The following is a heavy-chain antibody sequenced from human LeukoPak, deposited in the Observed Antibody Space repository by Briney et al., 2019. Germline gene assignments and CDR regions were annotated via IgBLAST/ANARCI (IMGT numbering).Heavy chain of an antibody. V-gene: IGHV3-15*01. CDR1: GFTFTSYS. CDR2: IKSKTDGGTT. CDR3: TTVGVLLWFGELSLHDY. D-gene: IGHD3-10*01. J-gene: IGHJ4*02. Sequence: GGSLRLSCAASGFTFTSYSMNGVRQAPGKGLGWVCRIKSKTDGGTTDYAARVKARFTISRDGSKNTLYLQLNSLKTEDTAVYYCTTVGVLLWFGELSLHDYWGQGTLVTVSS.